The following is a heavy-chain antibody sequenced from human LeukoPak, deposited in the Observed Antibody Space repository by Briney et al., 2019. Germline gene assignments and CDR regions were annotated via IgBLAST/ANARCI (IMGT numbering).Heavy chain of an antibody. CDR2: IYYSGST. J-gene: IGHJ5*02. CDR3: ARVVPMSGYDSSWFDP. CDR1: GGSISSSSYY. V-gene: IGHV4-39*01. D-gene: IGHD5-12*01. Sequence: PSGTLSLTCTVSGGSISSSSYYWGWIRQPPGKGLEWIGSIYYSGSTYYNPSLKSRVTISVDTSKNQFSLKLSSVTAADTAVYYCARVVPMSGYDSSWFDPWGQGTLVTVSS.